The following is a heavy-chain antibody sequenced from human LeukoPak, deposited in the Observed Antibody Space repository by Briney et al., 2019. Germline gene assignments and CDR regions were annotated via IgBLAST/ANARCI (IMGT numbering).Heavy chain of an antibody. J-gene: IGHJ4*02. CDR3: ARVKRSGDYYDSSGYSDGLDYFDY. D-gene: IGHD3-22*01. Sequence: ASVKVSCKASGYTFTSYGISWVRQAPGQGLEWMGWISAYNGNTNYAQKLQGRVTMTTDTSTSTAYMELRSLRSDGTAVYYCARVKRSGDYYDSSGYSDGLDYFDYWGQGTLVTVSS. V-gene: IGHV1-18*01. CDR2: ISAYNGNT. CDR1: GYTFTSYG.